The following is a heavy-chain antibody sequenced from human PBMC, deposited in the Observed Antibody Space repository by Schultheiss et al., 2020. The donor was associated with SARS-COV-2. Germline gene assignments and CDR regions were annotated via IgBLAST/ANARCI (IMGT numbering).Heavy chain of an antibody. CDR3: ARLGAATPTNYYMDV. Sequence: SETLSLTCAVYGGSFSGYYWSWIRQPPGKGLEWIGRIYTSGSTYYNPSLKSRVTISVDTSKNQFSLKLSSVTAADTAVYYCARLGAATPTNYYMDVWGKGTTVTVAS. CDR2: IYTSGST. J-gene: IGHJ6*03. CDR1: GGSFSGYY. V-gene: IGHV4-59*10. D-gene: IGHD2-15*01.